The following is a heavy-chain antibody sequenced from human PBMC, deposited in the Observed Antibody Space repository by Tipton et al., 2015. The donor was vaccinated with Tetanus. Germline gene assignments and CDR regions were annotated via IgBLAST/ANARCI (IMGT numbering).Heavy chain of an antibody. D-gene: IGHD2-21*01. J-gene: IGHJ6*02. V-gene: IGHV4-31*02. CDR3: ARDSARVVEPQFCDDTPLHYGMDV. Sequence: LRLSCTVSGGSISSSGYYWSWIRQHPGKGLEWIGYIYYSGSTYYNPSLKSRVTISVDTSKNQFSLKLSSVTAADTAVYYCARDSARVVEPQFCDDTPLHYGMDVWGQGTTVTVSS. CDR1: GGSISSSGYY. CDR2: IYYSGST.